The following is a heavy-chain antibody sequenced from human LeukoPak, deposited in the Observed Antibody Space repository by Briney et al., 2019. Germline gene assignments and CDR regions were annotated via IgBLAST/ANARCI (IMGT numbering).Heavy chain of an antibody. CDR3: ARRWDSRFYFDY. CDR1: GFTFSSYW. CDR2: FHWNGGST. J-gene: IGHJ4*02. Sequence: GGSLRLSCAASGFTFSSYWMSWVRQAPGKGLEWVSGFHWNGGSTGYADSVRGRFTISRDNAKNSLYLQMNSLRAEDTALYYCARRWDSRFYFDYWGQGTLVTVSS. V-gene: IGHV3-20*04. D-gene: IGHD1-26*01.